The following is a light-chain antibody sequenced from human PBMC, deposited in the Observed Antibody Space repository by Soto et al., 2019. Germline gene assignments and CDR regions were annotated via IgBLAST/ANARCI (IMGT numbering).Light chain of an antibody. V-gene: IGLV2-11*01. CDR2: DVT. Sequence: QPVLTQPRSVSGSPGQSVTISCTGTSSDVGGYNYVSWYQQYPNQAPKLFIFDVTERPSGVPSRFSGSKSGNTASLTIAGLQTEDEADYYCSSYGGTDTHVVFGGGTKLTVL. J-gene: IGLJ2*01. CDR1: SSDVGGYNY. CDR3: SSYGGTDTHVV.